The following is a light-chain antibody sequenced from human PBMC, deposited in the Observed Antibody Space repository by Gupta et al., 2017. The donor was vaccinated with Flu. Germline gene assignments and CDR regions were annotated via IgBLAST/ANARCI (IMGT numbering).Light chain of an antibody. Sequence: IVMTQSPATLSVSPGERATLSCRASQSVSNSLAWYQQKPGQSPRLLIYGAATRATGIPARFSGSGSGTEFTLTISSLQSEDFAVYYCQQYNNWPPLTFGGGTKVEI. V-gene: IGKV3-15*01. CDR3: QQYNNWPPLT. CDR2: GAA. J-gene: IGKJ4*01. CDR1: QSVSNS.